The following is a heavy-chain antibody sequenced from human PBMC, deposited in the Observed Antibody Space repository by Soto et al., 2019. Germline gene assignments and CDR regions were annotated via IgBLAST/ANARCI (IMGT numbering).Heavy chain of an antibody. CDR1: GFTLSNFW. J-gene: IGHJ3*02. CDR3: LVTTSAFDI. V-gene: IGHV3-7*01. Sequence: EVQLVESGGDLAQPGGSLRLSCAASGFTLSNFWVNWVRQAPGKGLEWVANIKQDGSEKYHVDSVKGRFTISRDNTKNSLFLQMNNLRAEDTAVYYCLVTTSAFDIWGQGTTVTVSS. D-gene: IGHD4-17*01. CDR2: IKQDGSEK.